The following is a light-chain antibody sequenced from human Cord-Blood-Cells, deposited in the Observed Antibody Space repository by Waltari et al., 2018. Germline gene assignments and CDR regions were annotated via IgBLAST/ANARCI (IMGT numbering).Light chain of an antibody. CDR1: KSISGY. J-gene: IGKJ4*01. Sequence: DIQLTQSPSLLSASVGDSTTITSRASKSISGYLNWYQQKPGKAPKLLIYAASSLQSGVPSRFSGSGSGTDFTLTISSLQPEDFATYYCQQSYSTPLTFGGGTKVEIK. CDR2: AAS. V-gene: IGKV1-39*01. CDR3: QQSYSTPLT.